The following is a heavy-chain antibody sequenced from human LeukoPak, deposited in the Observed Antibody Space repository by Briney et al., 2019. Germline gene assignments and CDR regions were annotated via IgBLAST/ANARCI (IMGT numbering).Heavy chain of an antibody. CDR1: GYTFTSYG. CDR3: GRAGYCSGGSCPGYFYYYGMDV. J-gene: IGHJ6*02. D-gene: IGHD2-15*01. CDR2: ISAYNGNT. V-gene: IGHV1-18*01. Sequence: GASVKVSCKASGYTFTSYGISWVRQAPGQGLEWMGWISAYNGNTNYAQKVQGRVTMTTDTSTSTAYMEVRSLRSDDTAVYYCGRAGYCSGGSCPGYFYYYGMDVWGQGTTVTVSS.